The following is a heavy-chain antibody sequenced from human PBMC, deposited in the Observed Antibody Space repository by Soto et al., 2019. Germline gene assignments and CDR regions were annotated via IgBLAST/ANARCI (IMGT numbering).Heavy chain of an antibody. CDR1: GYTFTSYG. D-gene: IGHD2-2*01. J-gene: IGHJ6*03. Sequence: QVQLVQSGAEVEKPGASVKVSCKASGYTFTSYGISWVRQAPGQGLEWMGWISAYNGNTNYAQKLQGRVTMTTDTSTSTAYMELRSLRSDDTAVYYCARDRRVPAPFNYYYYMDVWGKGTTVTVSS. CDR2: ISAYNGNT. V-gene: IGHV1-18*01. CDR3: ARDRRVPAPFNYYYYMDV.